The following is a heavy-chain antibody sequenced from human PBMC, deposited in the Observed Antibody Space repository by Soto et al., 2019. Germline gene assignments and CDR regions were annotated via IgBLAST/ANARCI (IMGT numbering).Heavy chain of an antibody. Sequence: EVQLLESGGGLVQPGGSLRLSCAASGFTFSNYAMTWVRQAPGKGLEWVSVITGSGGGTYFVDSVKGRFTISRDNSKNTVYLQMNSLRDEDTAVYYCATRPLPAAGFDYWGEGTRVTVSS. CDR2: ITGSGGGT. CDR1: GFTFSNYA. CDR3: ATRPLPAAGFDY. J-gene: IGHJ4*02. D-gene: IGHD6-13*01. V-gene: IGHV3-23*01.